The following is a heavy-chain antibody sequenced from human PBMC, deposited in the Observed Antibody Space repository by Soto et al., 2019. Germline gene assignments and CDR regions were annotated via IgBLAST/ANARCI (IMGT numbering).Heavy chain of an antibody. J-gene: IGHJ4*02. CDR2: ISAYNGNT. Sequence: ASEKVSCKASGYTFTSYGISWVRQAPGQGLEWMGWISAYNGNTNYAQKFQGRVTMTTDTSTSTAYMELRSLRSDDTAVYYSARVNIAGRGADIKDQAYWGQGTLVTVSS. D-gene: IGHD6-6*01. CDR3: ARVNIAGRGADIKDQAY. CDR1: GYTFTSYG. V-gene: IGHV1-18*04.